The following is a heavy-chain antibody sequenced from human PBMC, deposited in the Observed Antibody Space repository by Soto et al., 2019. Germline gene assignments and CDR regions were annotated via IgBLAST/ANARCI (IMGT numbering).Heavy chain of an antibody. V-gene: IGHV1-46*01. CDR3: AMVDVYVTPSPQDV. J-gene: IGHJ6*02. Sequence: ASVKVSCKASGYSFTNYYMHWVRQAPGQGLEWMGSINAGGGYTTYAQSFQGRVTLTRDTSTSTAYMELRSLRSNDTAVYYCAMVDVYVTPSPQDVWGQGTTVTVSS. CDR1: GYSFTNYY. D-gene: IGHD3-16*01. CDR2: INAGGGYT.